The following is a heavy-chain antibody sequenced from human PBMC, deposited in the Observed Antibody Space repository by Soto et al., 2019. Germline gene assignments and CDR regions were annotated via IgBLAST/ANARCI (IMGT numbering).Heavy chain of an antibody. CDR2: IIPILGIA. CDR3: ARDGGSGSYYNSLYYYGMDV. CDR1: GGTFSSYT. D-gene: IGHD3-10*01. Sequence: SVKVSCKASGGTFSSYTISWVRQAPGQGLEWMGRIIPILGIANYAQKFQGRVTITADKSTSTAYMELSSLRSEDTAVYYCARDGGSGSYYNSLYYYGMDVWGQGTTVTVSS. V-gene: IGHV1-69*04. J-gene: IGHJ6*02.